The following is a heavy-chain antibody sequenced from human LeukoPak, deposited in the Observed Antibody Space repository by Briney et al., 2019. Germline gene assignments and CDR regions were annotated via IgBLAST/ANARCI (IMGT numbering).Heavy chain of an antibody. CDR2: IYYSGST. CDR1: GGSISSYH. Sequence: PSETLSLTCTVSGGSISSYHWSWIRQPPGKGLEWIGYIYYSGSTNYNPSLKSRVTISVDTSKNQFSLKVNSVTAADPAVYYCARVVAGRRFDPWGQGTLVTVSS. CDR3: ARVVAGRRFDP. V-gene: IGHV4-59*01. J-gene: IGHJ5*02. D-gene: IGHD6-19*01.